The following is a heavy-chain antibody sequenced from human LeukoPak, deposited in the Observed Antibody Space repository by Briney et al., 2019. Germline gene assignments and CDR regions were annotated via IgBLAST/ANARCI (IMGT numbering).Heavy chain of an antibody. Sequence: SATLSLTCTVSGGSVSSYYWSWVRQPPGKGLEWIGYIYYSGSTNYNPSLKNRVTISVDTSKNQFSLKLSSVTAADTAVYYCARYPKGLDDAFDVWGQGTMVTVSS. V-gene: IGHV4-59*08. D-gene: IGHD3/OR15-3a*01. CDR3: ARYPKGLDDAFDV. CDR1: GGSVSSYY. CDR2: IYYSGST. J-gene: IGHJ3*01.